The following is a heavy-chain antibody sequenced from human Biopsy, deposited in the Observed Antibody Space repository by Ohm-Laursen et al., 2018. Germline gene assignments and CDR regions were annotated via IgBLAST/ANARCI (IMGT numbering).Heavy chain of an antibody. D-gene: IGHD3-9*01. Sequence: SLRLSCAASGFTVNDHAMHWVRQPPGKGLEWVLGISWDSGRIGYADSVKGRFTVSRDNAKKSLYLEMNSLRPEDTALYYCTKVLIPAGTDVWGQGTTVTVSS. V-gene: IGHV3-9*01. J-gene: IGHJ6*02. CDR1: GFTVNDHA. CDR2: ISWDSGRI. CDR3: TKVLIPAGTDV.